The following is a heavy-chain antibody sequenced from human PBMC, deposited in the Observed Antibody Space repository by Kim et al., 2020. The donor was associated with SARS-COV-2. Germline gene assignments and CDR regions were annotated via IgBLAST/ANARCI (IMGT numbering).Heavy chain of an antibody. Sequence: GGSLRLSCAASGFTFSSYAMHWVRQAPGKGLEWVAVISYDGSNKYYADSVKGRFTISRDNSKNTLYLQMNSLRAEDTAVYYCARVFFLDSSPGSMDVWG. J-gene: IGHJ6*02. CDR2: ISYDGSNK. CDR1: GFTFSSYA. D-gene: IGHD3-3*01. CDR3: ARVFFLDSSPGSMDV. V-gene: IGHV3-30*04.